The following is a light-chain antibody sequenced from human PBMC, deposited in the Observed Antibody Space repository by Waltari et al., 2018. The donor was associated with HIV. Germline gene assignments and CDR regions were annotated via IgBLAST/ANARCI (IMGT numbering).Light chain of an antibody. CDR3: QQSYRPPWT. Sequence: DIQMTQSPSSLSASVGDRVTISCRASQSISTYFSWYQHKPGKATQLMIYSASSLQSGVPSRVTGSGAETEFTLTISSLQPGDFATYYCQQSYRPPWTFGQGTKGEVK. CDR1: QSISTY. V-gene: IGKV1-39*01. CDR2: SAS. J-gene: IGKJ1*01.